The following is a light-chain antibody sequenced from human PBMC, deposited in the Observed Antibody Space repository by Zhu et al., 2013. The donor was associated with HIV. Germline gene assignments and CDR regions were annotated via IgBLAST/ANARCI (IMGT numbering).Light chain of an antibody. V-gene: IGKV3D-15*01. CDR2: GTS. J-gene: IGKJ2*03. CDR1: QSVGNN. CDR3: QHYNNWPLLS. Sequence: DIVLTQSPGTLSLSPGEGATLSCRASQSVGNNFLAWYQQKPGQAPRLLISGTSSRATGIPDRFSGSGSGTEFTLTITSLHSEDFAVYYCQHYNNWPLLSFGQGTKLDI.